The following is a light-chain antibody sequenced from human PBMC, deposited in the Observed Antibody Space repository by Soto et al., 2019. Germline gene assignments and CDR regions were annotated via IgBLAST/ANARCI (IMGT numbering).Light chain of an antibody. CDR3: QQSFSPPPVT. J-gene: IGKJ4*01. CDR1: QSISRY. CDR2: LAS. Sequence: DIQVTQSPSSLSAAVGDRVTITCRTSQSISRYLHWYQQRPGRAPTLLISLASSLESGVPSRFSGSGSGTEFTLTISSLQPEDFATHYCQQSFSPPPVTFGGGTRVEI. V-gene: IGKV1-39*01.